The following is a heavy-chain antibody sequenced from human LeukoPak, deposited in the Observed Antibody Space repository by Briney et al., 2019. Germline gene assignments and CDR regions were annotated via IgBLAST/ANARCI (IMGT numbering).Heavy chain of an antibody. J-gene: IGHJ4*02. CDR2: ISGSGGRT. Sequence: GGSLRLSCAASGFTFSSYAMSWVRQVPGRGREWVSLISGSGGRTYYADSVKGRFTISRDNSKNTLYLQMNSLRAEDTAVYYCAKLGDPRVDTAMVRFWGQGTLVTVSS. CDR1: GFTFSSYA. V-gene: IGHV3-23*01. D-gene: IGHD5-18*01. CDR3: AKLGDPRVDTAMVRF.